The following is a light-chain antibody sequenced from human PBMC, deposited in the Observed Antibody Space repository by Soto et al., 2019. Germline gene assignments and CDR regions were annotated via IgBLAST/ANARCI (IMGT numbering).Light chain of an antibody. V-gene: IGKV1-39*01. J-gene: IGKJ3*01. CDR1: QSISSY. CDR2: AAS. Sequence: DIPMTQSPSSLSASVGDRVTITCRASQSISSYLNWDQQKPGKAPNLLIYAASSLQSGVPSKFSGSGSGTDFTLTISSLQPEDFATYYCQQSYSSPFTFGPGTKVDIK. CDR3: QQSYSSPFT.